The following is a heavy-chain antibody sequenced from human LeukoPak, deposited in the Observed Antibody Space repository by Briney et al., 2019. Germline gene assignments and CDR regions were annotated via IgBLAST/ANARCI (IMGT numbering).Heavy chain of an antibody. J-gene: IGHJ4*02. V-gene: IGHV3-43D*04. CDR2: ISWDGGST. CDR3: AKDIDGGGYCSSTSCYPRFDY. Sequence: PGGSLRLSCAASGFTFDDYAMHWVRQAPGKGLEWVSLISWDGGSTYYADSVKGRFTISRDNSKNSLYLQMNSLRAEDTALYYCAKDIDGGGYCSSTSCYPRFDYWGQGTLVTVSS. D-gene: IGHD2-2*01. CDR1: GFTFDDYA.